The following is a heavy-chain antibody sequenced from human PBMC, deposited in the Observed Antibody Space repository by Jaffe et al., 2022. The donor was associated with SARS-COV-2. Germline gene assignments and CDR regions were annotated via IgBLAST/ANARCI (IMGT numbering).Heavy chain of an antibody. CDR2: IGWNIENI. CDR3: ARVNIGWSRALDY. J-gene: IGHJ4*02. CDR1: GFNFDDYA. Sequence: EVQLVESGGGLVQPGRSLRLSCAASGFNFDDYAMHWIRQAPGKGLEWVSGIGWNIENIGYADSVKGRFSISRDNAKKTLYLEMNNLTPEDTAFYFCARVNIGWSRALDYWGQGTLVTVTS. V-gene: IGHV3-9*01. D-gene: IGHD6-19*01.